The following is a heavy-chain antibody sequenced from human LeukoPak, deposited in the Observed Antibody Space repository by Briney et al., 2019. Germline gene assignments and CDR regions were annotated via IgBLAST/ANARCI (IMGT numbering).Heavy chain of an antibody. J-gene: IGHJ4*02. D-gene: IGHD3-3*01. V-gene: IGHV1-2*06. Sequence: ASVKVSCKASGYTFTASYIHWVRQAPGQGLEWMGRINPHSGDTNYIQKFQGRVTMTRDTSINTAYMELKNLRSDDTALYYCARWSGMDQNYWGQGTLVTVSS. CDR3: ARWSGMDQNY. CDR1: GYTFTASY. CDR2: INPHSGDT.